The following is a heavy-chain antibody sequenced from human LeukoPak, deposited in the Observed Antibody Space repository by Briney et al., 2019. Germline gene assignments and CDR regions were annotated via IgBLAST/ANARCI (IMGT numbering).Heavy chain of an antibody. J-gene: IGHJ5*02. CDR2: LSAGGGNT. CDR1: GFTFRSCA. Sequence: GGSLGLSCAVSGFTFRSCAMSWVRQAPGTGLEWVSALSAGGGNTFYADSVKARFTISRDNSKNILSLEMNNLRADDTAVYYCAKHWGTTGTTRWFDAWGQGILVIVSS. CDR3: AKHWGTTGTTRWFDA. D-gene: IGHD1-1*01. V-gene: IGHV3-23*01.